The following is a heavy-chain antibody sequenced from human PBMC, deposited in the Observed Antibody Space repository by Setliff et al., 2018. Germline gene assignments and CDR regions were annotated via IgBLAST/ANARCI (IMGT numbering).Heavy chain of an antibody. CDR2: ISWNSGSI. CDR1: GFTFDDYA. J-gene: IGHJ4*02. Sequence: PGGSLRLSCAASGFTFDDYAMHWVRQAPGKGLEWVPGISWNSGSIGYADSVKGRFAISRDNAKNSLYLQMNSLRAEDTALYYCAKVNHYDSSGYYDYWGQGTLVTVSS. D-gene: IGHD3-22*01. V-gene: IGHV3-9*01. CDR3: AKVNHYDSSGYYDY.